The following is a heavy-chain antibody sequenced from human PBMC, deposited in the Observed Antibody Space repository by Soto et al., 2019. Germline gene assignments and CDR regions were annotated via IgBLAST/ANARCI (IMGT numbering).Heavy chain of an antibody. CDR3: VGGSCFA. CDR1: GYSFEDYS. D-gene: IGHD2-15*01. CDR2: ISWNGNFT. Sequence: EVQLVDSGGDMVQPGRSLKLSCVGSGYSFEDYSMHWVRQAPGKGLEWVSGISWNGNFTGYADSVKGRFTITRDNAKNSLFFQVRSLSLEDTALYFCVGGSCFAWGQGTLVTVSS. V-gene: IGHV3-9*01. J-gene: IGHJ5*02.